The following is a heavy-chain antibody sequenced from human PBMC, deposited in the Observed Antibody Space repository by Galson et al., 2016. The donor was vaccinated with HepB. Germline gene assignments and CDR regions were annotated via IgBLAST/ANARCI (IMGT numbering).Heavy chain of an antibody. D-gene: IGHD4-17*01. CDR3: ARDGDYSYYHYYMDV. Sequence: SLRLSCAASGFTFSSYAMYWVRQAPGKGLEWVAVISYDGSNKYYADSVKGRFTISRDNSKNTLYLQMNSLRAEDTAVYYCARDGDYSYYHYYMDVWGKGTTVTVSS. CDR2: ISYDGSNK. CDR1: GFTFSSYA. J-gene: IGHJ6*03. V-gene: IGHV3-30-3*01.